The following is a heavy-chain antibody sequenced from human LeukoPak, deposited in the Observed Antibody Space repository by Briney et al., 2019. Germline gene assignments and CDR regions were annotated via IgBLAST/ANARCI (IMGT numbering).Heavy chain of an antibody. D-gene: IGHD2-15*01. CDR1: GGSISSYY. Sequence: AETLSLTCTVSGGSISSYYWSWIRQPPGKGLEWIGYIYCSGSTHYNTSLKSRVTISVDASKNQFSLKLSSVTAADTAVYYCAREIVGVVAATRWFDPWGQGTLVTVSS. CDR3: AREIVGVVAATRWFDP. CDR2: IYCSGST. V-gene: IGHV4-59*01. J-gene: IGHJ5*02.